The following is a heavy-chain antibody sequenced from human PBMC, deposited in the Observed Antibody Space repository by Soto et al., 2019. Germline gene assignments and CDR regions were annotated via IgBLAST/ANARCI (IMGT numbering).Heavy chain of an antibody. CDR1: GYTFTSYG. V-gene: IGHV1-18*01. J-gene: IGHJ4*02. D-gene: IGHD3-10*01. Sequence: QVQLVQSGAEVKKPGASVKVSCKASGYTFTSYGISWVRQAPGQGLEWMGWISAYNGNTNYAQKLQGRVTMTTDTSTSTAYMELRSLRSDDTAVYYCARLEDYYCSGSYYGPRFDYWGQGTLVTVSS. CDR2: ISAYNGNT. CDR3: ARLEDYYCSGSYYGPRFDY.